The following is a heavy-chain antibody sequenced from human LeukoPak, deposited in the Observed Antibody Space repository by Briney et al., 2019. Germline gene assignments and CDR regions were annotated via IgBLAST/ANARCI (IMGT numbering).Heavy chain of an antibody. V-gene: IGHV1-69*05. J-gene: IGHJ4*02. CDR3: ATFVGTGNDN. D-gene: IGHD7-27*01. CDR1: GGTFSSYA. CDR2: IIPIFGTA. Sequence: ASVKVSCKASGGTFSSYAISWVRQAPGQGLEWMGGIIPIFGTANYAQKFEGRLTISKDEFTTTAYMELSSLRSQDTAVYYCATFVGTGNDNWGQGTLITVSS.